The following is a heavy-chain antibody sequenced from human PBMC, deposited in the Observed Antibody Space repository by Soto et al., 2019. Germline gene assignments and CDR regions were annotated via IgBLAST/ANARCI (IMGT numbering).Heavy chain of an antibody. CDR1: GGSFSGDY. CDR3: ASSRYYCDF. CDR2: INHSGST. Sequence: SETLSLTCAVYGGSFSGDYWSWIRQPPGKGLEWIGEINHSGSTNYNPSLKSRVTISVETSKNQITLKLSSVTAADTAVYDCASSRYYCDFLGQGTLVAVSS. D-gene: IGHD6-25*01. J-gene: IGHJ4*02. V-gene: IGHV4-34*01.